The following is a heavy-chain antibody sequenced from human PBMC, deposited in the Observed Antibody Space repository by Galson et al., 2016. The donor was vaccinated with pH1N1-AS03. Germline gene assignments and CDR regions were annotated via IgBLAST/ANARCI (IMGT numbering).Heavy chain of an antibody. V-gene: IGHV3-53*05. CDR3: AGDEGFANGINV. Sequence: SLRLSCAASGFTFSDSAMSWVRQAPGKGLEWVSVIHPGGDTYNADSVKGRFTISRDNFENMVYLQMNSLRPEDTAVYYCAGDEGFANGINVWGQGTTVTVSS. D-gene: IGHD3-3*01. CDR2: IHPGGDT. CDR1: GFTFSDSA. J-gene: IGHJ6*02.